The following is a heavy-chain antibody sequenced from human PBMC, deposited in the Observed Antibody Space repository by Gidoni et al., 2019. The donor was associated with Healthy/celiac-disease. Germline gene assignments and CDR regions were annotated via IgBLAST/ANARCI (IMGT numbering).Heavy chain of an antibody. CDR1: GYSFTSYW. CDR3: ARLGGDEYGDYDFRPYYYYGMDV. D-gene: IGHD4-17*01. CDR2: IYPGDSDT. Sequence: EVQLVQSGAEVKKPGESLKISCQGSGYSFTSYWIVWVRQMPGKGLEWMGIIYPGDSDTRYSPSFQGQVTISADKSISTAYLQWSSLKTSDTAMYYCARLGGDEYGDYDFRPYYYYGMDVWGQGTTVTVSS. J-gene: IGHJ6*02. V-gene: IGHV5-51*01.